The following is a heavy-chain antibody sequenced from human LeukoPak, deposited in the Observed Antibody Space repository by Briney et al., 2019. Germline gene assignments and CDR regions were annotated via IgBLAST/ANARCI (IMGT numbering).Heavy chain of an antibody. CDR2: INPNSGGT. CDR3: ARDCSSTSCYGDY. J-gene: IGHJ4*02. CDR1: GYTFTGYY. V-gene: IGHV1-2*02. Sequence: GASVKVTCKASGYTFTGYYIHWVRQGPGQGLEWMGWINPNSGGTNYAQKFQGRVTMTRDTSISTAYMELNRLRSDDTAVYYCARDCSSTSCYGDYWGQGTLVTVSS. D-gene: IGHD2-2*01.